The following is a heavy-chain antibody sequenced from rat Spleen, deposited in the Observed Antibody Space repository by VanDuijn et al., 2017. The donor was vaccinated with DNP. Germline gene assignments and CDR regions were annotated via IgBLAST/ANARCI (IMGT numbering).Heavy chain of an antibody. D-gene: IGHD1-12*02. CDR2: IYPGSGRT. CDR3: ARWSDGLDY. Sequence: QVQLQQSGAELAKPGSSVKISCKASGYTFTSYYIGWIKQTTGQGLEYIGYIYPGSGRTDYNEKFKDKATLTVDKSSSTAFMQLNSLTPDDSAVYYCARWSDGLDYWGQGVMVTVSS. CDR1: GYTFTSYY. V-gene: IGHV1-43*01. J-gene: IGHJ2*01.